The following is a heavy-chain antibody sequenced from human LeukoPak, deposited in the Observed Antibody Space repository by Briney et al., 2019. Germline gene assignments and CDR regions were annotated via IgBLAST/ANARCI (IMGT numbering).Heavy chain of an antibody. V-gene: IGHV3-33*01. J-gene: IGHJ4*02. CDR3: ARNLYLDLQAHGY. CDR1: GFTLSNYG. CDR2: IWSDGRNI. Sequence: QPGGSLRLSCAASGFTLSNYGMHWVRQAPGKGLEWVAVIWSDGRNIYYADSVKGRFTISRDNAKNSLYLQMNGLRVEDTAIYYCARNLYLDLQAHGYWGQGTLVTVSS. D-gene: IGHD4-11*01.